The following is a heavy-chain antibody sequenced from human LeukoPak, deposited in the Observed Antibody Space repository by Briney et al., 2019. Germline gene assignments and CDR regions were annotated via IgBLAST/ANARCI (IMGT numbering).Heavy chain of an antibody. CDR3: ACDFSYLGHDF. J-gene: IGHJ4*02. Sequence: PGGSLRLSTTAPAFTRGYFYMCRIRQAPGKSRKWMAYISNVGLTTYYAEAVNGRFTISMDNTKTSLYLQMNSLSAEATAVYSCACDFSYLGHDFWGPGTLVTVSS. V-gene: IGHV3-11*01. D-gene: IGHD4-11*01. CDR2: ISNVGLTT. CDR1: AFTRGYFY.